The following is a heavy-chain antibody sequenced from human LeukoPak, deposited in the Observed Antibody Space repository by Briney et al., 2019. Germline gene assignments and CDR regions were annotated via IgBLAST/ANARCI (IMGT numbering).Heavy chain of an antibody. D-gene: IGHD3-10*01. Sequence: PGGSLRLSCAASGFTFSSYGMHWVRQAPGKGLEWVAVISYDGSNRYYADSVKGRFTISRDNSKNTLYLQMNSLRAEDTAVYFCAKVHNYASGPFDYWGQGTLVTVSS. CDR2: ISYDGSNR. J-gene: IGHJ4*02. V-gene: IGHV3-30*18. CDR3: AKVHNYASGPFDY. CDR1: GFTFSSYG.